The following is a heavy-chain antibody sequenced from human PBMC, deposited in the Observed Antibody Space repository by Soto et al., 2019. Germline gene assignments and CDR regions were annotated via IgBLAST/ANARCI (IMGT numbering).Heavy chain of an antibody. J-gene: IGHJ4*02. CDR2: VYNSGST. D-gene: IGHD6-13*01. CDR3: ARYRREAVAGYTLDN. V-gene: IGHV4-59*01. Sequence: SETLSLTCTFSGGSISSNYWTWIRQPPGKGLEWIGYVYNSGSTTYNPSLKSRVTISEDTSKSQFSLKVNSMTAADTAVYYCARYRREAVAGYTLDNWGQGILVTVSS. CDR1: GGSISSNY.